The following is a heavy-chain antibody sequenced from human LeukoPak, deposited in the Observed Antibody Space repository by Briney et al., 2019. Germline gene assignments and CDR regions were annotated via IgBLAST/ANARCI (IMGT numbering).Heavy chain of an antibody. D-gene: IGHD3-10*01. V-gene: IGHV3-23*01. CDR3: AKDRNLGYYGSGSYYFY. CDR2: ISGSGGST. Sequence: GGSLRLSCAASGFTFRSYGMRWVRQAPGKGLEWVSAISGSGGSTYYADSVKGRFTISRDNSKNTLYLQMNSLRAEDTAVYYCAKDRNLGYYGSGSYYFYWGQGTLVTVSS. J-gene: IGHJ4*02. CDR1: GFTFRSYG.